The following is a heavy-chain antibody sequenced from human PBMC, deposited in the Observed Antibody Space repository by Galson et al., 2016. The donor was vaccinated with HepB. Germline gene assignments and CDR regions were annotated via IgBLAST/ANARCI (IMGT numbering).Heavy chain of an antibody. CDR3: ARDRGAAWVQVFLDF. V-gene: IGHV3-30*03. J-gene: IGHJ4*01. CDR2: ISNGGNIT. Sequence: SLRLSCAASGFHFRSYAMHWVRQAPGKGLEWVALISNGGNITSYINPAKGRFSISRDNSRNTVHLQMNSLRAEDTGVYYCARDRGAAWVQVFLDFWGHGTVVTVSS. D-gene: IGHD3-3*01. CDR1: GFHFRSYA.